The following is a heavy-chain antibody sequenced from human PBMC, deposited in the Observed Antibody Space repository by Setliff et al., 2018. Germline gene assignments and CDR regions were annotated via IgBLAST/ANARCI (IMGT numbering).Heavy chain of an antibody. J-gene: IGHJ4*02. D-gene: IGHD6-19*01. Sequence: ASVKVSCKASGYTFTNYGVTWVRQAPGQGLEWMGWIGAYNGNTYNAHKFQGRVTMTSATSTSTAYMELRSLRSDDTAVYYCARVTIAVAGYFDFWGQGTLVTVS. CDR2: IGAYNGNT. CDR1: GYTFTNYG. V-gene: IGHV1-18*01. CDR3: ARVTIAVAGYFDF.